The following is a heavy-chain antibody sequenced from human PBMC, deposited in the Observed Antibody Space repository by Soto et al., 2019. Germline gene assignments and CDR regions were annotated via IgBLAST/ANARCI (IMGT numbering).Heavy chain of an antibody. CDR2: INHSGST. CDR1: GGSFSGYY. Sequence: SGTLSLTCAVYGGSFSGYYWSWIRQPPGKGLEWIGEINHSGSTNYNPSLKSRVTISVDTSKNQFSLKLSSVTAADTAVYYCAGGRTPPYYYYGSGSYFSFFDYWGQGTLVTVSS. CDR3: AGGRTPPYYYYGSGSYFSFFDY. J-gene: IGHJ4*02. D-gene: IGHD3-10*01. V-gene: IGHV4-34*01.